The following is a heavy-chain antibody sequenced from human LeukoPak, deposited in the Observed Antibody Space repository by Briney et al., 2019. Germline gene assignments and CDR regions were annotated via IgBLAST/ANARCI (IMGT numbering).Heavy chain of an antibody. Sequence: GGSLRLSCAASGLTFSNYAIHWVRQAPGKGLEWVAVISYDGSNKHYADSVKGRFTISRDSSKNTLYLQMNSLRAEDTAVYYCAKDQRSYYYGSGSSGSYYGMDVWGQGTTVTVSS. V-gene: IGHV3-30*04. CDR2: ISYDGSNK. CDR1: GLTFSNYA. D-gene: IGHD3-10*01. CDR3: AKDQRSYYYGSGSSGSYYGMDV. J-gene: IGHJ6*02.